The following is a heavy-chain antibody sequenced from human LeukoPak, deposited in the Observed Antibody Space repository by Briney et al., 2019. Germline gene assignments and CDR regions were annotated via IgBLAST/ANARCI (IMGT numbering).Heavy chain of an antibody. J-gene: IGHJ3*02. CDR2: IYTSGST. V-gene: IGHV4-61*02. CDR1: GGSISSGSYY. CDR3: ASGSGAGAFDI. D-gene: IGHD2-15*01. Sequence: SQTLSLTCTVSGGSISSGSYYWSWIRQPAGKGLEWIGRIYTSGSTNYNPSLKSRVTISVDTSKNQFSLKLSSVTAADTAVYYCASGSGAGAFDIWGQGTMVSVSS.